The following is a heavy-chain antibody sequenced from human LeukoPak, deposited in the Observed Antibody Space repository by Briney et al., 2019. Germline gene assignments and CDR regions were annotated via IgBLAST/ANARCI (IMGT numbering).Heavy chain of an antibody. V-gene: IGHV1-8*01. CDR3: ARVRYYDSSGYYYESFDY. CDR1: GYTFTSYD. CDR2: MNPNSGNT. Sequence: GASVKVSCKASGYTFTSYDINRVRQATGQGLEWMGWMNPNSGNTGYAQKLQGRVTMTTDTSTSTAYMELRSLRSDDTAVYYCARVRYYDSSGYYYESFDYWGQGTLVTVSS. D-gene: IGHD3-22*01. J-gene: IGHJ4*02.